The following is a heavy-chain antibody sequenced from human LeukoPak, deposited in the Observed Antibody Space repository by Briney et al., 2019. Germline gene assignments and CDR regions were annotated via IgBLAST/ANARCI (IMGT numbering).Heavy chain of an antibody. Sequence: GGSLRVSCAASGFTFSSYAMHWVRQAPGNGLEYVSAISSNGGSTYYANSVKGRFTISRDNSKNTLYLQMGSLRAEDMAVYYCARGYYYDSSGYYYADLYYFDYWGQGTLVTVSS. CDR2: ISSNGGST. CDR3: ARGYYYDSSGYYYADLYYFDY. V-gene: IGHV3-64*01. J-gene: IGHJ4*02. D-gene: IGHD3-22*01. CDR1: GFTFSSYA.